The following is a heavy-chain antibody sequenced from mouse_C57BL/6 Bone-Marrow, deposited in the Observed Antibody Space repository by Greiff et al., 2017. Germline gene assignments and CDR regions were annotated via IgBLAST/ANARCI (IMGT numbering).Heavy chain of an antibody. CDR2: INPYNGDT. J-gene: IGHJ2*01. V-gene: IGHV1-20*01. Sequence: VQLKQSGPELVKPGDSVKISCKASGYSFTGYFMNWVMQSHGKSLEWIGRINPYNGDTFYNQKFKGKATLTVDKSSSTAHMELRSLTSEDSAVYYCARSSDDGYLCYWGQGTTLTVSS. CDR1: GYSFTGYF. D-gene: IGHD2-3*01. CDR3: ARSSDDGYLCY.